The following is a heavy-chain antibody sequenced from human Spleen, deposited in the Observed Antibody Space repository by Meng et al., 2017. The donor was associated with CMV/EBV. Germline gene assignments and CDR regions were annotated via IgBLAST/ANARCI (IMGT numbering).Heavy chain of an antibody. V-gene: IGHV3-9*01. CDR3: ARDFRVAATYYYYAMDV. J-gene: IGHJ6*02. CDR2: ISWNSGSI. Sequence: LSLTCAASGIKFDDYGMHWVRQAPGKGLEWVSGISWNSGSIGYADSVKGRFTISRDNAKNSLYLQMNSLRAEDTALYYCARDFRVAATYYYYAMDVWGQGTTVTVSS. CDR1: GIKFDDYG. D-gene: IGHD2-15*01.